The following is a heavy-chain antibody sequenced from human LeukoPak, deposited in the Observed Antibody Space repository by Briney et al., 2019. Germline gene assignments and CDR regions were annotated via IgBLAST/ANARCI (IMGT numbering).Heavy chain of an antibody. CDR2: IIPMRDIT. V-gene: IGHV1-69*02. Sequence: SVTVSRKSSGGSFSHYTITWVRQPPGQGLEWMGGIIPMRDITNYEQNFQERGTITAHKYTTTDCTEMKSLISEAMAVYFCARGPYDETYYFDSWGQGTLVTVSS. CDR1: GGSFSHYT. D-gene: IGHD3-16*01. J-gene: IGHJ4*02. CDR3: ARGPYDETYYFDS.